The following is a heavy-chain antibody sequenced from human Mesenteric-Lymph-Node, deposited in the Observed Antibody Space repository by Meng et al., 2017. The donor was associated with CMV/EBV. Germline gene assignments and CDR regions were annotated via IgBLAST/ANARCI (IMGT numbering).Heavy chain of an antibody. J-gene: IGHJ6*02. CDR1: GFAFTNHW. Sequence: GGSLRLSCAASGFAFTNHWMSWVRQAPGKGLEWVANIKQDGSEKYYVDSVKGRFTISRDNAKNSLYLQMNSLRAEDTAVYYCAREDLVLDTAMVWVYYYYGMDVWGQGTTVTVSS. V-gene: IGHV3-7*01. CDR3: AREDLVLDTAMVWVYYYYGMDV. D-gene: IGHD5-18*01. CDR2: IKQDGSEK.